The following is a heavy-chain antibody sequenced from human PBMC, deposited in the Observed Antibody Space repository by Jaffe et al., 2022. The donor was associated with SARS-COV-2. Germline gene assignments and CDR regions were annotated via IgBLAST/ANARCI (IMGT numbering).Heavy chain of an antibody. J-gene: IGHJ6*03. CDR1: GFTFSSYW. Sequence: EVQLVESGGGLVQPGGSLRLSCAASGFTFSSYWMSWVRQAPGKGLEWVANIKQDGSEKYYVDSVKGRFTISRDNAKNSLYLQMNSLRAEDTAVYYCARFSQNYYYYYMDVWGKGTTVTVSS. CDR2: IKQDGSEK. V-gene: IGHV3-7*01. CDR3: ARFSQNYYYYYMDV.